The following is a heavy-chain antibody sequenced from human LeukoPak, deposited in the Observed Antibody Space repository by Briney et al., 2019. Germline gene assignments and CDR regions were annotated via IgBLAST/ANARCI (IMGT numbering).Heavy chain of an antibody. D-gene: IGHD4-17*01. CDR1: GFTFSDYA. V-gene: IGHV3-23*01. CDR2: ISSSGDNT. Sequence: PGGSLRLSCAASGFTFSDYAMTWVRQAPGKGLEWGSAISSSGDNTYYADSVKGRFTISRDNSKNTLYLQLNSLRAGDTALYYCARERRDFGDPLDYWGQGTLVTVSS. CDR3: ARERRDFGDPLDY. J-gene: IGHJ4*02.